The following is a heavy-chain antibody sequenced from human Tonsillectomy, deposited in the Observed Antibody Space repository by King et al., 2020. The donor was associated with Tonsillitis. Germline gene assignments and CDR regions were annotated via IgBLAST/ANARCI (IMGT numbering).Heavy chain of an antibody. CDR1: GGSISPYY. CDR3: ARATTSYDGSTGYPLIDY. CDR2: LYHSGSP. Sequence: MQLQESGPGLVKPSETLSLTCTVSGGSISPYYWTWIRQPPGEGLEWIAYLYHSGSPNSHPSLKSRVTISLDKAKNHLSLRLSSVTAADTAVYYCARATTSYDGSTGYPLIDYWGRGTLVTVSS. D-gene: IGHD3-22*01. V-gene: IGHV4-59*01. J-gene: IGHJ4*02.